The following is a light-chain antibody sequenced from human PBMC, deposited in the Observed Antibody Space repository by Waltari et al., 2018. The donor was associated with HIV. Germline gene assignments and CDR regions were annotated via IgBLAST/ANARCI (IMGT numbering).Light chain of an antibody. V-gene: IGLV3-21*04. CDR2: NDS. CDR3: QVWDSSSDHGL. Sequence: SSVLTQPPSVSAAPAKPARITCGGNNIDRKSVHWYHQKPGQAPALVIYNDSDRPSGIAKRFFRPSSGETATLTISRVGDGDEAGYYVQVWDSSSDHGLFSGGTKLTVL. J-gene: IGLJ3*02. CDR1: NIDRKS.